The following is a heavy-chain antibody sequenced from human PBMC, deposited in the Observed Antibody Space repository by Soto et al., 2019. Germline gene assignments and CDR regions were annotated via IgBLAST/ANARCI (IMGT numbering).Heavy chain of an antibody. D-gene: IGHD1-26*01. V-gene: IGHV1-69*01. Sequence: QGQLVQSGAEVKKPGSSVNFSCKASGGTFSSYAIIWVRQAPGQGLEWMGGNIPIFGTANDAQKFHGRVTITADECTRTASMELSRLRSDDTAVYYCARGMGGTYFDYWGQGTLVTVSS. CDR2: NIPIFGTA. CDR1: GGTFSSYA. CDR3: ARGMGGTYFDY. J-gene: IGHJ4*02.